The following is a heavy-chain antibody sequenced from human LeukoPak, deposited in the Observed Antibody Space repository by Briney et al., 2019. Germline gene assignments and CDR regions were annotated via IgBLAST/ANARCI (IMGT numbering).Heavy chain of an antibody. V-gene: IGHV3-73*01. J-gene: IGHJ4*02. CDR1: GFTFSGSA. Sequence: GGSLRLSCAASGFTFSGSAMHWVRQASGKGLEWVGRIRSKANSYATAYAASVKGRFTISRDDSKNTAYLQMNSLKAEDTAVYYGTVTGPPLDNWGQGTLVTVSS. CDR2: IRSKANSYAT. D-gene: IGHD2-21*02. CDR3: TVTGPPLDN.